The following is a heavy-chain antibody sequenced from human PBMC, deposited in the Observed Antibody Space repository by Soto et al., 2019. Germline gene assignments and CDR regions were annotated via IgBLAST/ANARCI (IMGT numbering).Heavy chain of an antibody. Sequence: GESLKISCQASGYNFANYWIGWVRQMPGKGLEWMGIIYPGDSDTRYGPSFQGHVTISADKSISTAYLQWSSLRSEDTAVYYCAHYGGNSEVYFDYWGQGTLVTVSS. D-gene: IGHD4-17*01. J-gene: IGHJ4*02. CDR1: GYNFANYW. CDR3: AHYGGNSEVYFDY. V-gene: IGHV5-51*01. CDR2: IYPGDSDT.